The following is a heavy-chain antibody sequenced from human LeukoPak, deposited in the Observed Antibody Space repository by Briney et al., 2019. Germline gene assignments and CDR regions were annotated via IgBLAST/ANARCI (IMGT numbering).Heavy chain of an antibody. Sequence: SETLSLTCCVPGGSISSSYWSSIPQPPGKGLKWIGYSYYSGSTNYNPSLKSRVTISVDTSKNQFSLKLSSVTAADTAVYYCARGIVVAELDYWGQGTLVTVSS. CDR1: GGSISSSY. D-gene: IGHD3-22*01. CDR2: SYYSGST. J-gene: IGHJ4*02. V-gene: IGHV4-59*13. CDR3: ARGIVVAELDY.